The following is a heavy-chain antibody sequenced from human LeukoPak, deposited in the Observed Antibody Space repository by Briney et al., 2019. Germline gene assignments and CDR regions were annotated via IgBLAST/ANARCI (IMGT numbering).Heavy chain of an antibody. Sequence: GGSLRLSCAASGFTFTNYWMSWVRQAPGKGLEWVASIKGGGSEKYYADSVKGRFTISRDNSKNTLYLQMNSLRAEDTAVYYCAXSYGRXLGXFDYWGXXTXVXVSS. D-gene: IGHD4-17*01. V-gene: IGHV3-7*01. CDR2: IKGGGSEK. CDR3: AXSYGRXLGXFDY. CDR1: GFTFTNYW. J-gene: IGHJ4*01.